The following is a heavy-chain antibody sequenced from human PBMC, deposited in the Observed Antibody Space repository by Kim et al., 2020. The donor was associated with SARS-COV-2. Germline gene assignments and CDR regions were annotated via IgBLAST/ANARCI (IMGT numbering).Heavy chain of an antibody. CDR3: ARAHSSGWYDLFDY. D-gene: IGHD6-19*01. Sequence: ARRFTGRFVFSLDTSVSTAYLQISSLKAEDTAVYYCARAHSSGWYDLFDYWGQGTLVTVSS. V-gene: IGHV7-4-1*02. J-gene: IGHJ4*02.